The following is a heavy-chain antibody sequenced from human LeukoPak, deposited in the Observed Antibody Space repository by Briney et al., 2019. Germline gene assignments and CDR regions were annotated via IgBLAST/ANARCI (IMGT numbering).Heavy chain of an antibody. J-gene: IGHJ4*02. CDR3: ARLHSQNSYTTYYFDY. CDR1: GGTFSSYA. CDR2: IIPIFGTA. Sequence: GVSVTVSCKASGGTFSSYAISWVRQAPGQGLEWMGGIIPIFGTANYAQKFQGRVTITADESTSTAYMELSSLRSEDTAVYYCARLHSQNSYTTYYFDYWGQGTLVTVSS. V-gene: IGHV1-69*13. D-gene: IGHD2-2*02.